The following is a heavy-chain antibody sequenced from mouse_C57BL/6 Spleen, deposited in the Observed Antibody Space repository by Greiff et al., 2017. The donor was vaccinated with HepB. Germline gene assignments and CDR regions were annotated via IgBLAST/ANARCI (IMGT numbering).Heavy chain of an antibody. CDR3: ARQGMITSYYYAMDY. J-gene: IGHJ4*01. D-gene: IGHD2-4*01. CDR2: IWSDGST. V-gene: IGHV2-6-1*01. CDR1: GFSLTSYG. Sequence: VMLVESGPGLVAPSQSLSITCTVSGFSLTSYGVHWVRQPPGKGLEWLVVIWSDGSTTYNSALKSRLSISKDNSKSQVFLKMNSLQTDDTAMYYCARQGMITSYYYAMDYWGQGTSVTVSS.